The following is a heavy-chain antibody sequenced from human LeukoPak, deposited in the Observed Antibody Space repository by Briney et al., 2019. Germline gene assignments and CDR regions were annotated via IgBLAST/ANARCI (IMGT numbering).Heavy chain of an antibody. CDR2: INDDGSDT. CDR1: GFTFKLYW. J-gene: IGHJ6*03. CDR3: ARRGPMADYYYYYMDV. D-gene: IGHD2-15*01. V-gene: IGHV3-74*01. Sequence: TGGSLRLSCAASGFTFKLYWMHWVRQVPGKRPVWVSRINDDGSDTIYADSVRGRFTISRDDAKNTVYLQMNSLRAEDTAVYYCARRGPMADYYYYYMDVWGKGTTVTVSS.